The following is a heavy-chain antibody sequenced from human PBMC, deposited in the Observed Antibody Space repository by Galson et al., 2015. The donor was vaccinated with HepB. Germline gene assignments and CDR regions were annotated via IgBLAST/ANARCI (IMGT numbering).Heavy chain of an antibody. J-gene: IGHJ6*02. Sequence: SVKVSCKASGGTFSSYAISWVRQAPGQGLEWMGGIIPIFGIANYAQKFQGRVTITADESTSTAYMELSSLRSEDTAVYYCARELSEYDYPRDYYYGMDVWGQGTTVTVSS. D-gene: IGHD5-12*01. V-gene: IGHV1-69*13. CDR1: GGTFSSYA. CDR3: ARELSEYDYPRDYYYGMDV. CDR2: IIPIFGIA.